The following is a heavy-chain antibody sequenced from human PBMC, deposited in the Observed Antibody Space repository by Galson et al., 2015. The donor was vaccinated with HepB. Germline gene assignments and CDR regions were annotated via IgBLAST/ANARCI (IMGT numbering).Heavy chain of an antibody. V-gene: IGHV3-23*01. D-gene: IGHD3-9*01. CDR3: AKGLRYF. Sequence: SLRLSCAASGFTFATYAMSWVRQAPGKGLEWVSSISNSGVDTHYADSVKGRFTVSRDNSNNTLFLQMRSLRAEDTAVYHCAKGLRYFWGQGTTVAVSS. CDR2: ISNSGVDT. J-gene: IGHJ6*02. CDR1: GFTFATYA.